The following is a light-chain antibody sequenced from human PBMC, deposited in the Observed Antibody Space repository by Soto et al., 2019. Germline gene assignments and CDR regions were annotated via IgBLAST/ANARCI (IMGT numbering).Light chain of an antibody. CDR1: QTISSY. CDR3: LLDFSYLWA. Sequence: DIQLTQSPATLSGSVGGRVTITCPAGQTISSYLAWYQQKPGKATKRLIYKASTLKSGVTSRFSGSGSGTEFTLTISSLQPDDFATYYCLLDFSYLWAFGQGNKVEIK. V-gene: IGKV1-5*03. J-gene: IGKJ1*01. CDR2: KAS.